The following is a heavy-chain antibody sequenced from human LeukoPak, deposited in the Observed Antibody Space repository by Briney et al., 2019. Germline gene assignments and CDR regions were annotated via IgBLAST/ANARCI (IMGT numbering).Heavy chain of an antibody. Sequence: ASVKVSCKASGYSFISYGISWVRQAPGQGLEWMGWISGYNGNTNYAQKFQGRVTMTTDTSTSTAYMDLRSLRSEDTAVYYCARDDWANNWFDPWGQGTLVTVSS. CDR3: ARDDWANNWFDP. D-gene: IGHD2-21*01. CDR2: ISGYNGNT. CDR1: GYSFISYG. J-gene: IGHJ5*02. V-gene: IGHV1-18*01.